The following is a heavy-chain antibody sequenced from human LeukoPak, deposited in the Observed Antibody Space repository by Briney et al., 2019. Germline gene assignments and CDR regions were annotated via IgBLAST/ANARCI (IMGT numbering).Heavy chain of an antibody. CDR3: ARDLSVTTDYGMDV. D-gene: IGHD4-17*01. CDR1: GGSFSSGDYY. V-gene: IGHV4-31*03. J-gene: IGHJ6*02. CDR2: IYYRGST. Sequence: SETLSLTCTVSGGSFSSGDYYWSWIRQHPGKGLEWIGYIYYRGSTRYNPSLKSRVIISVDTSKNQFSLKLSSVTAADTAVYCCARDLSVTTDYGMDVWGQGTTVTVSS.